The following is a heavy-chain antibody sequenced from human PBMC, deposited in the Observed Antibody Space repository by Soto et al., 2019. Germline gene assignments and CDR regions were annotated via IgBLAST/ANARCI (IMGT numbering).Heavy chain of an antibody. D-gene: IGHD3-3*01. Sequence: GASVKVSCKASGYTFTGYYMHWVRQAPGQGLEWMGWINPNSGGTNYAQKFQGRVTMTRDTSISTAYMELSRLRSDDTAVYYCALEYYDFWSGYSPDVWGQGTTVTISS. V-gene: IGHV1-2*02. CDR3: ALEYYDFWSGYSPDV. CDR2: INPNSGGT. CDR1: GYTFTGYY. J-gene: IGHJ6*02.